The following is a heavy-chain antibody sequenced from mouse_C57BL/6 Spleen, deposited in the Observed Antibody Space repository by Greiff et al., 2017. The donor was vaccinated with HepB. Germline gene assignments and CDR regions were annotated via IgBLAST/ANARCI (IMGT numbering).Heavy chain of an antibody. D-gene: IGHD2-12*01. Sequence: VKLQQSGAELVRPGASVTLSCKASGYTFTDYEMHWVKQTPVHGLEWIGAIDPETGGTAYNQKFKGKAILTADKSSSTAYMELRSLTSEDSAVYYCTRYDDYYAMDYWGQGTSVTVSS. CDR3: TRYDDYYAMDY. CDR2: IDPETGGT. J-gene: IGHJ4*01. CDR1: GYTFTDYE. V-gene: IGHV1-15*01.